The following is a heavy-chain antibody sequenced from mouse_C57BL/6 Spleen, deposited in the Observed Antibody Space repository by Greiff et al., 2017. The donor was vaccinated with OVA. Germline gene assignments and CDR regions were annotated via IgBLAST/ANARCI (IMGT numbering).Heavy chain of an antibody. J-gene: IGHJ4*01. Sequence: QVQLQQPGTDLVKPGASVKLSCKASGYTFTSYWMHWVKQRPGQGLEWIGNINPSNGGTNYNEKFKSKATLTVDKSSSTAYMQLSSLTSEDSAVYYCARGVLRSYGSSHYYAMDYWGQGTSVTVSS. D-gene: IGHD1-1*01. CDR1: GYTFTSYW. CDR2: INPSNGGT. V-gene: IGHV1-53*01. CDR3: ARGVLRSYGSSHYYAMDY.